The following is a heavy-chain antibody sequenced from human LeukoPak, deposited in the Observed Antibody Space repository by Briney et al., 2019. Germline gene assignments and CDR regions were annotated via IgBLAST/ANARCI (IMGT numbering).Heavy chain of an antibody. CDR3: ARDVGYDSTAIGPFDP. D-gene: IGHD2-2*01. CDR1: GGTFSSYA. V-gene: IGHV1-69*05. J-gene: IGHJ5*02. CDR2: IIPICGTA. Sequence: ASVKVSCKASGGTFSSYAISWVRQAPGHGLEWMGGIIPICGTANYAQKFQGRVTITTDESTSTAYMELSSLRSEDTAVYYCARDVGYDSTAIGPFDPWGQGTLVTVSS.